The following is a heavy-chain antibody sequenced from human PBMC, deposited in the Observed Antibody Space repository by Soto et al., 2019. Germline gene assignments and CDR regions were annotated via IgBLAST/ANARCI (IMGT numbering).Heavy chain of an antibody. D-gene: IGHD2-2*01. CDR2: INADGTST. J-gene: IGHJ4*02. V-gene: IGHV3-74*01. CDR1: GFTFSNSW. Sequence: GESLKISCAASGFTFSNSWMHWVRQVSGKGLEWVSRINADGTSTSYADSVKGRFTISRDNAKNTLYLHVNSLRAEDTAVYYCVKVLARGVGVPRFYFDSWGQGALVTVSS. CDR3: VKVLARGVGVPRFYFDS.